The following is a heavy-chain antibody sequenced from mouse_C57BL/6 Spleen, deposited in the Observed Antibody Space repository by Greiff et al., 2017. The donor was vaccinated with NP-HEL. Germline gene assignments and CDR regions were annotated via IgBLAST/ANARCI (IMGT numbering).Heavy chain of an antibody. D-gene: IGHD1-1*01. CDR1: GYTFTSYW. CDR2: IYPGSGST. V-gene: IGHV1-55*01. Sequence: QVQLQQPGAELVKPGASVKMSCKASGYTFTSYWITWVKQRPGQGLEWIGDIYPGSGSTNYNEKFKSKATLTVDTSSSPAYMQLSSLTSEDSAVYYCARDYGFPYYFDYWGQGTTLTVSS. J-gene: IGHJ2*01. CDR3: ARDYGFPYYFDY.